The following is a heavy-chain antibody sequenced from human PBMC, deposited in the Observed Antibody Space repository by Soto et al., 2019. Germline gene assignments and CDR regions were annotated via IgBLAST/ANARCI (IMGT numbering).Heavy chain of an antibody. D-gene: IGHD5-12*01. CDR1: GFAFSSYA. CDR2: ISYSGVST. V-gene: IGHV3-23*01. Sequence: EVQLLESGGGLEQPGGSLRLSCAASGFAFSSYAITWVRQAPGKGLGWVSAISYSGVSTYYADSVKGRFTISRDSSENTLSLQMNSLRVDDTAVYYCARTRGYSDYDLDYWGQGTLVTVSS. J-gene: IGHJ4*02. CDR3: ARTRGYSDYDLDY.